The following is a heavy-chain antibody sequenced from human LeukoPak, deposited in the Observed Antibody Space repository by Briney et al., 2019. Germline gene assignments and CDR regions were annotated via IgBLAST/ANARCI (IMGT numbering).Heavy chain of an antibody. V-gene: IGHV3-23*01. D-gene: IGHD7-27*01. CDR1: GFTFSSYT. CDR2: ITTSDGNT. Sequence: GGSLRLSCAASGFTFSSYTVSWVRQAPGKGLEWVSTITTSDGNTYYADSVKGRFTVSRDNSKNTLFLQMNSLRAEDTAVYYCAKDGGLWVSAHWGDSWGRGTLVTVSS. CDR3: AKDGGLWVSAHWGDS. J-gene: IGHJ4*02.